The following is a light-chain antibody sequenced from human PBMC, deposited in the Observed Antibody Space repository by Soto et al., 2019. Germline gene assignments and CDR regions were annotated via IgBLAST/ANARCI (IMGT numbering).Light chain of an antibody. CDR3: QTWGTGIHV. Sequence: QLVLTQSPSASASLGASFKFTCTLSSGHSSYAIAWHQQQPEKGPRYLMKLNSDGSHSKGDGIPDRFSGSSSGAERYLTISSLQSEDEADYYCQTWGTGIHVFGTGTKLTVL. CDR1: SGHSSYA. CDR2: LNSDGSH. J-gene: IGLJ1*01. V-gene: IGLV4-69*01.